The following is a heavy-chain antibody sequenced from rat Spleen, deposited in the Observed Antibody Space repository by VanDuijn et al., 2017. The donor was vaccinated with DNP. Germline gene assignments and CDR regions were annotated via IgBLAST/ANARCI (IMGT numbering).Heavy chain of an antibody. J-gene: IGHJ4*01. CDR2: ISYDGSST. D-gene: IGHD4-3*01. CDR1: GFTFSDYN. CDR3: ARHLDSGPYYALDA. Sequence: EVKLVESGGGLVQPGRSLKLSCAASGFTFSDYNMAWVRQAPKKGLEWVATISYDGSSTYYRDSVKGRFTISRDNARSTLYLQVDSLRSEDSATYYCARHLDSGPYYALDAWGQGISVTVSS. V-gene: IGHV5-7*01.